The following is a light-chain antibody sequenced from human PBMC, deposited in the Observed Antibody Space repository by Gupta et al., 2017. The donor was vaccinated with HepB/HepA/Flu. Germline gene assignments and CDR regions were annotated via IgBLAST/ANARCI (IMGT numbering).Light chain of an antibody. J-gene: IGLJ1*01. CDR1: SLRSYY. CDR3: NSRDSSGNHPGGYV. V-gene: IGLV3-19*01. CDR2: GKN. Sequence: SSELTQDPAVSVALGQTVRITCQGDSLRSYYASWYQQKPGQAPVLVIYGKNNRPSGIPDRFSGSSSGNTASLTITGAQAEDEADYYCNSRDSSGNHPGGYVFGTGTKVTVL.